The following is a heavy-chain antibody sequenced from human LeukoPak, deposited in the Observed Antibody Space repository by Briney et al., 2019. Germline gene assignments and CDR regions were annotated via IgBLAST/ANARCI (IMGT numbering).Heavy chain of an antibody. V-gene: IGHV1-46*01. D-gene: IGHD6-19*01. CDR1: GYTFTRHY. Sequence: GASVKVSCKASGYTFTRHYIQWVRQAPGQGLERMGIINPSGGSTSYAQKFQGRVTLTRDTSTSTVYMELSSLRSEDTAVYYCARERGVAVAGEGVDPWGQGTLVTVSS. J-gene: IGHJ5*02. CDR3: ARERGVAVAGEGVDP. CDR2: INPSGGST.